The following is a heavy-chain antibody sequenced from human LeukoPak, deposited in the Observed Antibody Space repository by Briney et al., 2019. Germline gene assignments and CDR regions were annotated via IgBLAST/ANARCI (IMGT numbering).Heavy chain of an antibody. V-gene: IGHV4-39*01. J-gene: IGHJ4*02. CDR1: GGSISRSNYY. CDR2: VYNLVTT. Sequence: SETLSLTCTVSGGSISRSNYYWGWIRQPPGKGLEWIGSVYNLVTTHHNPSLRSRVTISVDTSRNQFSLKLSSVTAADTAVYFCTRHPTLTSGGNFDFWGQGTLVTVSS. D-gene: IGHD3-16*01. CDR3: TRHPTLTSGGNFDF.